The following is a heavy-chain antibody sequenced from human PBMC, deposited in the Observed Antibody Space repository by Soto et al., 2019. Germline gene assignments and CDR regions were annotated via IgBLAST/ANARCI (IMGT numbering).Heavy chain of an antibody. CDR3: AKGFRFGYDFLFPDY. J-gene: IGHJ4*02. D-gene: IGHD3-3*01. V-gene: IGHV3-23*01. CDR2: IDNSGGTT. CDR1: GFPFSTYG. Sequence: EVQLLESGGGLVQPGGSLRLSCVASGFPFSTYGMNWVRQVPGKGLDWVSSIDNSGGTTYDADSVRGRFTISRDNSKNTLYLQMNSLRVEDTAVYYCAKGFRFGYDFLFPDYWGQGTLVTVSS.